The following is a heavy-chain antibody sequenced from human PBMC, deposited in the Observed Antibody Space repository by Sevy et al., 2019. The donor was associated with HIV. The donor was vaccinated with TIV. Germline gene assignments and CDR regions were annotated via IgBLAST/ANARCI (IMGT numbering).Heavy chain of an antibody. Sequence: ASVKVSCKVSGYTLTELSMHWVRQAPGKGLEWMGSFETEDGETLYAQKFQGRVTMTEYTSTDTAYMGLGSLRSEDTSVYYCATNIDYGDSDYWGQGTLVTVSS. J-gene: IGHJ4*02. CDR2: FETEDGET. CDR1: GYTLTELS. CDR3: ATNIDYGDSDY. D-gene: IGHD4-17*01. V-gene: IGHV1-24*01.